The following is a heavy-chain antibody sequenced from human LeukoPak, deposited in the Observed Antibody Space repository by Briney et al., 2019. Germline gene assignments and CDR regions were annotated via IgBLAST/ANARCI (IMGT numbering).Heavy chain of an antibody. D-gene: IGHD6-13*01. CDR1: GFTFSSYA. J-gene: IGHJ4*02. V-gene: IGHV3-23*01. CDR3: AKSKGYSSSWYFDY. CDR2: ISAGGGST. Sequence: GGSLRLSCAASGFTFSSYAMSWVRQAPGKGLEWVSVISAGGGSTYYADSVKGRFTISRDSSKNTLYLQMNSLRAEDTAVYYCAKSKGYSSSWYFDYWGQGTLVTVSS.